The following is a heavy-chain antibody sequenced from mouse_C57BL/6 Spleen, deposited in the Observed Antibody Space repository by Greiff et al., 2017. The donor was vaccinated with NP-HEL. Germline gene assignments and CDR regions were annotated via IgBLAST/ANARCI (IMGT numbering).Heavy chain of an antibody. J-gene: IGHJ2*01. Sequence: EVQLVESGGGLVKPGGSLKLSCAASGFTFSDYGMHWVRQAPEKGLEWVAYISSGSSTISYADTVKGRFTFSRDNANNTLYLQMTSLRSEDTAMYYCAITTVVALDYWGQGTTLTVSS. CDR2: ISSGSSTI. CDR1: GFTFSDYG. CDR3: AITTVVALDY. D-gene: IGHD1-1*01. V-gene: IGHV5-17*01.